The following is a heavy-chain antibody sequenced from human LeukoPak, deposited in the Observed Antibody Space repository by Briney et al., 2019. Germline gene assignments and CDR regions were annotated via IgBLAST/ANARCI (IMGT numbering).Heavy chain of an antibody. J-gene: IGHJ3*02. V-gene: IGHV4-59*01. CDR2: IYYSGST. CDR1: GVSISSYY. CDR3: ARAGGIAAANDAFDI. Sequence: SETLSLTCTVSGVSISSYYWSWIRQPPGKGLEWIGYIYYSGSTNYNPSLKSRVTISVDTSKNQFSLKLSSVTAADTAVYYCARAGGIAAANDAFDIWGQGTMVTVSS. D-gene: IGHD6-13*01.